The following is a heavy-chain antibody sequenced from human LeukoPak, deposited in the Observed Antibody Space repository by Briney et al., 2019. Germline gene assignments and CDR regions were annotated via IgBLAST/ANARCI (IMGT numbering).Heavy chain of an antibody. CDR2: ISGSGGST. Sequence: GGSLRLSCAASGFTFSSYAMSWVRQAPGKGLEWVSAISGSGGSTYYADSVKGRFTISRDNSKNTLYLQMNSLRAEDTAVYYCAKLMGMTTVTTRYGMDVWGQGTTVTVSS. D-gene: IGHD4-11*01. V-gene: IGHV3-23*01. J-gene: IGHJ6*02. CDR1: GFTFSSYA. CDR3: AKLMGMTTVTTRYGMDV.